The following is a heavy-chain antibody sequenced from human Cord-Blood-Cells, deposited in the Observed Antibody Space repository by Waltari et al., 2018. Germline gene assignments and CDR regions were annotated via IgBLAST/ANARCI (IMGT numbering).Heavy chain of an antibody. V-gene: IGHV3-30*04. D-gene: IGHD3-10*01. CDR2: ISYDGSNK. Sequence: QVQLVESGGGVVQPGRSLRLSCAATGFTFRSYAMHWVRQAPGKGLEWVAVISYDGSNKYYADSVKGRFTISRDNSKNTLYLQMNSLRAEDTAVYYCARGYGSGSYYIDAFDIWGQGTMVTVSS. J-gene: IGHJ3*02. CDR1: GFTFRSYA. CDR3: ARGYGSGSYYIDAFDI.